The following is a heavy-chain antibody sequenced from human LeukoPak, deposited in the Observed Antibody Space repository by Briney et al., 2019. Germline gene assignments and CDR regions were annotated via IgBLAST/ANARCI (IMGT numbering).Heavy chain of an antibody. J-gene: IGHJ4*02. CDR1: GYTFTSYD. CDR3: ASLSGSVGAPFDY. D-gene: IGHD1-26*01. V-gene: IGHV1-8*01. CDR2: MNPNSGNT. Sequence: ASVKVSCKASGYTFTSYDINWVRQATGQGLEWMGWMNPNSGNTGYAQKFQGRVTMTRNTSISTAYMELSSLRSEDTAVYYCASLSGSVGAPFDYWGQGTLVTVSS.